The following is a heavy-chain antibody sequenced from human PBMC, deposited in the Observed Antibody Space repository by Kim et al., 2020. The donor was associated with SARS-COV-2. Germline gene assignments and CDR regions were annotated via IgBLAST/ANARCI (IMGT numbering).Heavy chain of an antibody. CDR2: INSDETST. D-gene: IGHD7-27*01. Sequence: GGSLRLSCAASGFTVSNYWMYWVRQAPGKGLVWVSRINSDETSTAYADSVKGRFTISRDTAKNTLYLQMNSLRAEDTGVYYCARGRTGVPSAFDYWGQGTLVTVSS. CDR1: GFTVSNYW. CDR3: ARGRTGVPSAFDY. V-gene: IGHV3-74*01. J-gene: IGHJ4*02.